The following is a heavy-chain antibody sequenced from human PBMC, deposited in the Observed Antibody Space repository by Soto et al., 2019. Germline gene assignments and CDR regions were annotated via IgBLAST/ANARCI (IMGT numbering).Heavy chain of an antibody. CDR2: IMPIFAAP. D-gene: IGHD2-15*01. CDR3: ATVARYCSGGSCYPDD. CDR1: GGTISTNV. J-gene: IGHJ4*02. Sequence: QVQLMQSGAEVKKPGSSVKVSCTASGGTISTNVISWVRQAPGQGLEWMGEIMPIFAAPNNAQKFQGRLTITADTATTTVYMELSSLTSEDTAVYFCATVARYCSGGSCYPDDWGQGTLVIVSS. V-gene: IGHV1-69*06.